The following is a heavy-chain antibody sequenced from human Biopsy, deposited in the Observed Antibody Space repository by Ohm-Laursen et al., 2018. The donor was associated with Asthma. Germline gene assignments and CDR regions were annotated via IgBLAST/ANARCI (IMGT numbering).Heavy chain of an antibody. Sequence: ASVEVSCKASGYTFISYAIHWVRQAPGQRLEWMGWINAGNGNTKYSQKFQGRVTITRDTSASTAYMELSSLRSEDTAVYYCARAGALIVGATMGYWGQGTLVTVSS. CDR3: ARAGALIVGATMGY. CDR1: GYTFISYA. CDR2: INAGNGNT. J-gene: IGHJ4*02. D-gene: IGHD1-26*01. V-gene: IGHV1-3*01.